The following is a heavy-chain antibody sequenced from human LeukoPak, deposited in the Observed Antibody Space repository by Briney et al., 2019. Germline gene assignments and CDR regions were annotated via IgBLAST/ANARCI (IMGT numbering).Heavy chain of an antibody. D-gene: IGHD2-2*01. V-gene: IGHV4-4*07. J-gene: IGHJ6*04. CDR1: GGSISSYY. Sequence: SETLSLTCTVSGGSISSYYWSWIRQPAGKGLEWIGRIYTSGSTNYNPSLKSRVTMSVDTSKNQFSLKLSSVTAADTAVYYCARDARYCSSTICPLDVWGKGTTVTVSS. CDR2: IYTSGST. CDR3: ARDARYCSSTICPLDV.